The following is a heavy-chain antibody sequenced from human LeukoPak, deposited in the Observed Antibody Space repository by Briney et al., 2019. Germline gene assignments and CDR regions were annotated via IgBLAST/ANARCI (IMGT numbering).Heavy chain of an antibody. CDR1: AFTLSDFT. CDR2: IRSKANNYAT. D-gene: IGHD6-19*01. J-gene: IGHJ1*01. Sequence: GGSLRLSCAAPAFTLSDFTIHWVRQASGKGLEWVARIRSKANNYATEYGASVKGRFTISRNDAKNTAYLQMNSLKTEDTAIYYCSAGPSGWTEFFRHWGQGTLVTVSS. CDR3: SAGPSGWTEFFRH. V-gene: IGHV3-73*01.